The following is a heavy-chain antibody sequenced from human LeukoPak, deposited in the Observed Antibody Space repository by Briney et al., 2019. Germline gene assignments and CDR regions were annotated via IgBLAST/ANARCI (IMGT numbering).Heavy chain of an antibody. CDR1: GGSISSGGYS. V-gene: IGHV4-30-2*01. D-gene: IGHD5-12*01. Sequence: SETLSLTCAVSGGSISSGGYSWSWIRQPPGKGLEWIGYIYHSGSTYYNPSLKSRVTISVDRSKNQFSLKLSSVTAADTAVYYCARLDSGYDSLGYWGQGTLVTVSS. J-gene: IGHJ4*02. CDR2: IYHSGST. CDR3: ARLDSGYDSLGY.